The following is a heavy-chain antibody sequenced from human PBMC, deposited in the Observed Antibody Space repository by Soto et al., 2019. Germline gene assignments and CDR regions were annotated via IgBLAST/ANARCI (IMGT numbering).Heavy chain of an antibody. V-gene: IGHV3-30*18. J-gene: IGHJ3*02. CDR2: ISHDGRSK. CDR3: AKDRGYCDSSSCYLGHSFDI. CDR1: GFTFSTSG. Sequence: SLRLSCAASGFTFSTSGIHWVRQAPGKGLEWVAVISHDGRSKFYVDSVKGRFTISRDNSKNTLSLQMNSLRAEDTAVYYCAKDRGYCDSSSCYLGHSFDIWGQGTMVTVSS. D-gene: IGHD2-2*01.